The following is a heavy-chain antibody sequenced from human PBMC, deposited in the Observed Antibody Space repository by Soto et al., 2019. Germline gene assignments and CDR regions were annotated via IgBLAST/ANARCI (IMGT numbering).Heavy chain of an antibody. V-gene: IGHV4-39*01. CDR2: IYYSGST. J-gene: IGHJ4*02. CDR3: ASSYYGEPKLDY. Sequence: SETLSLTCTVSGGSISSSSYYWGWIRQPPGKGLEWIGSIYYSGSTYYNPSLKSRVTISVDTSKNQFSLKLSSVTAADTAVYYCASSYYGEPKLDYWGQGGRVTVSS. CDR1: GGSISSSSYY. D-gene: IGHD4-17*01.